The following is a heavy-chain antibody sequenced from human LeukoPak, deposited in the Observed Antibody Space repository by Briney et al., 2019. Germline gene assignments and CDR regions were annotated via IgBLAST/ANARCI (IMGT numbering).Heavy chain of an antibody. D-gene: IGHD3-22*01. Sequence: GGSLRLSCAASGFTFSDYYMSWIRQAPGKGLEWVSSISSSSSYIYYADSVKGRFTISRDNAKNSLYLQMNSLRAEDTAVYYCARDPLSSGYVDYWGQGTLVTVSS. CDR3: ARDPLSSGYVDY. V-gene: IGHV3-11*06. J-gene: IGHJ4*02. CDR1: GFTFSDYY. CDR2: ISSSSSYI.